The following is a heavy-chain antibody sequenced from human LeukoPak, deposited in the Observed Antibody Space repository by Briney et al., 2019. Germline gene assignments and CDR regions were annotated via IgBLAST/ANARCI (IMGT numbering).Heavy chain of an antibody. J-gene: IGHJ5*02. CDR2: IIPTFGTA. Sequence: SVTVSCKASGGTFSSYAISWVRQAPGQGLEWMGGIIPTFGTANYAQKFQGRVTITTDESTSTAYMELSSLRSEDTAVYYCASSWKECSGGSCYSVNWFDPWGQGTLVTVSS. CDR3: ASSWKECSGGSCYSVNWFDP. D-gene: IGHD2-15*01. V-gene: IGHV1-69*05. CDR1: GGTFSSYA.